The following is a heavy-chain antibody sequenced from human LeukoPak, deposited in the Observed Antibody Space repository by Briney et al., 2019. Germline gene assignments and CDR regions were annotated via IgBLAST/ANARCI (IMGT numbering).Heavy chain of an antibody. J-gene: IGHJ4*02. CDR2: ISSSSSTI. V-gene: IGHV3-48*01. Sequence: GGSLRLSCAASGFTFSSYSMNWVRQAPGKGLEWVSYISSSSSTIYYADSVKGRFTISRDNAKNSLYLQMNSLRAEDTALYYCASLLNKVQLAQDYWGQGTLVTVSS. D-gene: IGHD5-18*01. CDR3: ASLLNKVQLAQDY. CDR1: GFTFSSYS.